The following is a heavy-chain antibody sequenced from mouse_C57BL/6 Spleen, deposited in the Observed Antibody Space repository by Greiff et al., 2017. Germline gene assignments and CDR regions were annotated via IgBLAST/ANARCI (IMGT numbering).Heavy chain of an antibody. CDR3: AHYYGSRGGFAY. Sequence: VQLQQSGAELVKPGASVKISCKASGYAFSSYWLTWVKQRPGKGLEWIGPIYPGDGDTNYNGQLKGKATLTAEKSSSTAYMQLSSLTSEDSAVYFCAHYYGSRGGFAYWGQGTLVTVSA. CDR2: IYPGDGDT. J-gene: IGHJ3*01. D-gene: IGHD1-1*01. CDR1: GYAFSSYW. V-gene: IGHV1-80*01.